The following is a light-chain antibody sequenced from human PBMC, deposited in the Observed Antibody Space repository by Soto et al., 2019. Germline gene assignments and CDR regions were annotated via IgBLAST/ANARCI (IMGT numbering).Light chain of an antibody. CDR3: CSYAASNTFV. CDR1: SSDVGGYNY. Sequence: QSALTQPRSVSGSPGQSVTISCTGTSSDVGGYNYVSWYQQHPGKAPKVMIYDVSKRPSGVPDRFSGSKSGNTASLTISGLQAEDEADYYCCSYAASNTFVFGTGTKLTVL. CDR2: DVS. V-gene: IGLV2-11*01. J-gene: IGLJ1*01.